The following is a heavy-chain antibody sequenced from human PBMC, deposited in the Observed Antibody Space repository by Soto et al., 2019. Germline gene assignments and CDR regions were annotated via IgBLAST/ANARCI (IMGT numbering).Heavy chain of an antibody. V-gene: IGHV3-30*18. CDR2: ISYDGSNK. CDR1: GFTFSSYG. J-gene: IGHJ4*02. CDR3: AKDRQWLVLRSYFDY. Sequence: QVQLVESGGGVVQPGRSLRLSCAASGFTFSSYGMHWVRQAPGKGLEWVAVISYDGSNKYYADSVKGRFTISRDNSKNTLYLQMNSLRAEDTAVYYCAKDRQWLVLRSYFDYRGQGTLVTVSS. D-gene: IGHD6-19*01.